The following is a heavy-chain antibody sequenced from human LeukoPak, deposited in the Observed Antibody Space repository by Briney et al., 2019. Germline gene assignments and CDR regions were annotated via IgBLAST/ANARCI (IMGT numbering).Heavy chain of an antibody. Sequence: GGSLRLSCTASGFTFSDYYMSWIRQAPGKGLEWVSYICDSGRTIYYADSVKGRFTISRDNAKNSVYLQMNNMGAEDTAVYYCARDRLGDYDHSGYYDKWGQGTLVTVSS. D-gene: IGHD3-22*01. V-gene: IGHV3-11*01. CDR1: GFTFSDYY. CDR3: ARDRLGDYDHSGYYDK. CDR2: ICDSGRTI. J-gene: IGHJ4*02.